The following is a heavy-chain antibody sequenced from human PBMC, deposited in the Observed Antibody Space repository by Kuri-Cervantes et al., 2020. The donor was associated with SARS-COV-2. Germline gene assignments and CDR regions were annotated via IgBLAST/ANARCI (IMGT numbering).Heavy chain of an antibody. D-gene: IGHD1-1*01. J-gene: IGHJ4*02. CDR3: VRDGDHWNFDY. CDR2: ITGDGTST. CDR1: GFTFSSYA. V-gene: IGHV3-74*01. Sequence: GGSLRLSCAASGFTFSSYAMHWVRQAPGKGLEWVSGITGDGTSTYYADSVKGRFTLSRDNAKNMLFLQMNSLRAEDTAVYYCVRDGDHWNFDYWGQGTLVTVSS.